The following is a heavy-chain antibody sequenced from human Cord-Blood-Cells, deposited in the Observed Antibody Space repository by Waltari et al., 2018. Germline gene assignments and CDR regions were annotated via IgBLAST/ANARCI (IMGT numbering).Heavy chain of an antibody. Sequence: QVQLQESGPGLVKPSATLSLTCAVSGYSISSGYYWGWIRQPPGKGLEWIGSIYHSGSTYYNPSLKSRVTISVDTSKNQFSLKLSSVTAADTAVYYCARGEMTTVTNWFDPWGQGTLVTVSS. V-gene: IGHV4-38-2*01. J-gene: IGHJ5*02. CDR2: IYHSGST. D-gene: IGHD4-17*01. CDR3: ARGEMTTVTNWFDP. CDR1: GYSISSGYY.